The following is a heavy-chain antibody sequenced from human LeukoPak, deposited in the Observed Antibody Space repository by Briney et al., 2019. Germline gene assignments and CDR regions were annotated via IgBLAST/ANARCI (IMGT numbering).Heavy chain of an antibody. J-gene: IGHJ4*02. D-gene: IGHD3-10*01. CDR3: TRGGWFGELGDFDY. Sequence: GGSLRLSCTAPGFTFGDYAMSWFRQAPGKGLEWVGFIRSKAYGGTTEYAASVKGRFTISRDDSKSIAYLQMNSLKTEDTAVYYCTRGGWFGELGDFDYWGQGTLVTVSS. CDR1: GFTFGDYA. V-gene: IGHV3-49*03. CDR2: IRSKAYGGTT.